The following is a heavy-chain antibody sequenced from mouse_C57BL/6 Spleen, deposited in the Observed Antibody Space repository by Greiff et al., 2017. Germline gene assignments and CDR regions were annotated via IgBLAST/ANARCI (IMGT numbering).Heavy chain of an antibody. CDR2: IYPSDSET. Sequence: QVQLKQPGAELVRPGSSVKLSCKASGYTFTSYWMDWVKQRPGQGLEWIGNIYPSDSETHYTQKFKDKATLTVDKSSSTAYMQLSSLTSEDSAVYYCARGYGSSYWYFDVWGTGTTVTVSS. CDR1: GYTFTSYW. J-gene: IGHJ1*03. CDR3: ARGYGSSYWYFDV. V-gene: IGHV1-61*01. D-gene: IGHD1-1*01.